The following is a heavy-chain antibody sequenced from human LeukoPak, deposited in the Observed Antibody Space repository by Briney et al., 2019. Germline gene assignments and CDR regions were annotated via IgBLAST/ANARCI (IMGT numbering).Heavy chain of an antibody. Sequence: GGSLRLSCAASGFIFSSYGMHWVRQAPGKGLEWVTFIRYDGSNKYYADSMKGRFTISRDNSKNTLYLQMNSLRAEDTAVYYCAGMVRGFDYWGQGTLVTVSS. CDR3: AGMVRGFDY. CDR2: IRYDGSNK. CDR1: GFIFSSYG. V-gene: IGHV3-30*02. D-gene: IGHD3-10*01. J-gene: IGHJ4*02.